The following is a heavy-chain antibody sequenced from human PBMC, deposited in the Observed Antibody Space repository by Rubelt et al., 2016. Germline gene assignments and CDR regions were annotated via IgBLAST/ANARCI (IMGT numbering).Heavy chain of an antibody. CDR1: GGSFSGYY. Sequence: QVQLQQWGAGLLKPSETLSLTCAVYGGSFSGYYWSWIRQPPGQGLAWIGEINHRGRNTNYNPPLSRAVTISVDTSKNQFSQKLSSVTAADTAVYYCARYSSGWDKDYFDYWGQGTLVTVSS. CDR2: INHRGRNT. CDR3: ARYSSGWDKDYFDY. V-gene: IGHV4-34*01. J-gene: IGHJ4*02. D-gene: IGHD6-19*01.